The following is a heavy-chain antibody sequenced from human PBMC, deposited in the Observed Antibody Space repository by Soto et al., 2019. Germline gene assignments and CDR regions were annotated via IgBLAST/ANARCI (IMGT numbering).Heavy chain of an antibody. CDR2: ISSSSSYI. CDR1: GFTFSSYS. J-gene: IGHJ6*04. Sequence: GGSLRLSCAASGFTFSSYSMNWVRQAPGKGLEWVSSISSSSSYIYYADSVKGRFTISRDNAKNSLYLQMNSLRAEDTAVYYCARAHCSGGSCYPHGLTDVWGKGTTVTVSS. CDR3: ARAHCSGGSCYPHGLTDV. V-gene: IGHV3-21*01. D-gene: IGHD2-15*01.